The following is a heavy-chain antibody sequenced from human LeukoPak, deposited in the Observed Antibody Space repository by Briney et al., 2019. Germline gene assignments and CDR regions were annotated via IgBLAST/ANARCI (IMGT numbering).Heavy chain of an antibody. V-gene: IGHV1-69*05. J-gene: IGHJ6*03. CDR2: IIPIFGTA. CDR3: TSGGYSYLTYYYSMDV. D-gene: IGHD5-18*01. Sequence: SVKVSCKASGGTFSSCAISWVRQAPGQGLEWMGRIIPIFGTANYAQKFQGRVTITTDDSTSTVYIELSSLRSEDTAVYYCTSGGYSYLTYYYSMDVWGKGTTVTVSS. CDR1: GGTFSSCA.